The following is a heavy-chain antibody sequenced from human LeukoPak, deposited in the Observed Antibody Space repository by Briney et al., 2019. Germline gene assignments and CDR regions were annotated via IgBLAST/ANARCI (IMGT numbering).Heavy chain of an antibody. V-gene: IGHV1-69*13. CDR3: ATTYYYDRWGRAFDI. CDR2: IIPIFGTA. J-gene: IGHJ3*02. Sequence: ASVKVSCKASGGTFSSYAISWVRQAPGQGLEWMGGIIPIFGTAKYAQKFQGRVTITADESTSTAYMELSSLRSEDTAVYYCATTYYYDRWGRAFDIWGQGTMVTVSS. CDR1: GGTFSSYA. D-gene: IGHD3-22*01.